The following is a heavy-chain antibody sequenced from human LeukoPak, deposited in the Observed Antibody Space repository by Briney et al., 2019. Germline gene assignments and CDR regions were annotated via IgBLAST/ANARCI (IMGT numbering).Heavy chain of an antibody. CDR2: ISWNSGSI. CDR1: GFTFDDFA. J-gene: IGHJ4*02. CDR3: AKDPERYSSGYYPFDY. D-gene: IGHD6-19*01. V-gene: IGHV3-9*01. Sequence: PGGSLRLSCTASGFTFDDFAMHWVRQAPGKGLEWVSDISWNSGSIGYADSVKGRFTISRDNAKNSLYLQMNSLRAEDTALYYCAKDPERYSSGYYPFDYWGQGTLVTVSS.